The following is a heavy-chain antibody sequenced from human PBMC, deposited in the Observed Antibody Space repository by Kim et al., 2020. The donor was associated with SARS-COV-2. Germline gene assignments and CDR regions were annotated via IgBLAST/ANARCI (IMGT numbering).Heavy chain of an antibody. CDR2: IRSKAYGGTT. D-gene: IGHD2-15*01. CDR1: GFTFGDYA. CDR3: TSDGRSLFDY. Sequence: GGSLRLSCTASGFTFGDYAMSWFRQAPGKGLEWVGFIRSKAYGGTTEYAGFVKGRFTISREDSKSIAYLQMNSLKTEDTAVYYCTSDGRSLFDYWGQGTLVTVSS. V-gene: IGHV3-49*03. J-gene: IGHJ4*02.